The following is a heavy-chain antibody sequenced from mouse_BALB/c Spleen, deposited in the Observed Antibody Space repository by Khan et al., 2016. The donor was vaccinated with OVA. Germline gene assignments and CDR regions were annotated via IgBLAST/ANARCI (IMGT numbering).Heavy chain of an antibody. V-gene: IGHV2-6-1*01. CDR1: GFSLTNYG. D-gene: IGHD2-10*01. Sequence: QVQLKESGPGLVAPSQSLSITCTISGFSLTNYGVHWVRQPPGKGLEWLVVIRSDGSTSYNSALKSRLIISKDNSKSQVFLKMNSLQTDDTAMYYCARQPYYHYYIMDYWGQGTSVTVSS. CDR3: ARQPYYHYYIMDY. J-gene: IGHJ4*01. CDR2: IRSDGST.